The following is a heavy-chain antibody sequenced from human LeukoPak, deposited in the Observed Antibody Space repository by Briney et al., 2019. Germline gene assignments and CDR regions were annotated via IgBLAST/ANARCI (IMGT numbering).Heavy chain of an antibody. CDR2: MNPNSGNT. Sequence: ASVEVSCKASGYTFTSYDINWVRQATGQGLEWMGWMNPNSGNTGYAQKFQGRVTITRNTSISTAYMELSSLRSEDTAVYYCARGLTYYDFWSGYFLDWYFDLWGRGTLVTVSS. V-gene: IGHV1-8*03. D-gene: IGHD3-3*01. J-gene: IGHJ2*01. CDR1: GYTFTSYD. CDR3: ARGLTYYDFWSGYFLDWYFDL.